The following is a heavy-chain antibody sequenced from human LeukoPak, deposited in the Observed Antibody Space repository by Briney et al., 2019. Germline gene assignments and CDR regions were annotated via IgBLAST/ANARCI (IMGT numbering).Heavy chain of an antibody. CDR2: IGGSGDNT. V-gene: IGHV3-23*01. CDR1: GGSFNGYY. D-gene: IGHD1/OR15-1a*01. J-gene: IGHJ4*02. Sequence: PSETLSLTCAVYGGSFNGYYWSWIRQPPGKGLEWVSTIGGSGDNTYYADSVKGRFTISRDNSNNTLSLQMNSLRAEDTALYYCANLSRTDHSWGQGTLVTVSS. CDR3: ANLSRTDHS.